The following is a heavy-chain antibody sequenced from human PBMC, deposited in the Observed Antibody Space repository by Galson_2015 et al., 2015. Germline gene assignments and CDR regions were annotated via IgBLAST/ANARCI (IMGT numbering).Heavy chain of an antibody. Sequence: SLRLSCAASGFTVSSNYMSWVRQAPGKGLEWVAVISYDGSKKYYADSVKGRFTISRDNSKNTLYLQMNSLRAEDTAVYYCARDPQDNSGRYCYFDYWGPGTLVTGSS. V-gene: IGHV3-30-3*01. CDR1: GFTVSSNY. J-gene: IGHJ4*01. D-gene: IGHD6-19*01. CDR3: ARDPQDNSGRYCYFDY. CDR2: ISYDGSKK.